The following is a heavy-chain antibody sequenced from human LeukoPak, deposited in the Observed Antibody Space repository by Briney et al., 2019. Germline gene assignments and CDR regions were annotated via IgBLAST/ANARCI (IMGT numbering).Heavy chain of an antibody. Sequence: NTSQTLSLTCTVSGGSISSYYWSWIRQPPGKGLEWIGYIYYSGSTNYNPSLKSRVTISVDASKNQFSLKLSSVTAADTAVYYCARHAGQWHHDAFDIWGQGTMVTVSS. V-gene: IGHV4-59*08. CDR1: GGSISSYY. D-gene: IGHD6-19*01. J-gene: IGHJ3*02. CDR3: ARHAGQWHHDAFDI. CDR2: IYYSGST.